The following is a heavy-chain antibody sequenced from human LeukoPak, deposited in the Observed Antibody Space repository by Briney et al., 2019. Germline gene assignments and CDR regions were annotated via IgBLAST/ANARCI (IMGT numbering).Heavy chain of an antibody. J-gene: IGHJ4*02. Sequence: GGSLRLSCAASGFTFSSYWMSWVRQAPGKGLEWVANIKQDGSEKYYVDSVKGRFTISRDNAKNSLYLQMNSLRAEDTAVYYCARVLRYFDRLFDYWGQGTLVTVSS. CDR3: ARVLRYFDRLFDY. CDR1: GFTFSSYW. CDR2: IKQDGSEK. V-gene: IGHV3-7*01. D-gene: IGHD3-9*01.